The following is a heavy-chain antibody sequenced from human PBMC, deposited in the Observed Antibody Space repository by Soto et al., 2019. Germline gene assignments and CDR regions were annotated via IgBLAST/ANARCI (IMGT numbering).Heavy chain of an antibody. D-gene: IGHD2-21*02. J-gene: IGHJ4*02. CDR2: ITADGIGT. Sequence: EVQLVESGGGLVQPGGSLRLSCAASGFTFSSYWMHWVRQTPGKGLVGVGRITADGIGTTYADSVKGGFTISRDNAKNMVYLQMNSLRAEETAGYYCAAFVVVTAGEFWGQGARVSVSS. V-gene: IGHV3-74*01. CDR3: AAFVVVTAGEF. CDR1: GFTFSSYW.